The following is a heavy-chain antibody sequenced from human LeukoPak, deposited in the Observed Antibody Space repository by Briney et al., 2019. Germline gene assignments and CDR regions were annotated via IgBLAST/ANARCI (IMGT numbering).Heavy chain of an antibody. CDR1: GGSFSGYY. V-gene: IGHV4-34*01. J-gene: IGHJ5*02. CDR2: INHSGST. Sequence: NPSETLSLTCAVYGGSFSGYYWSWIRQPPGKGLEWIGEINHSGSTNYNPSLKSRVTISVDTSKNQFSLKLSSVTAADTAVYYCARGHYWGSSRRYWFDPWGQGTLVTVSS. CDR3: ARGHYWGSSRRYWFDP. D-gene: IGHD2-2*01.